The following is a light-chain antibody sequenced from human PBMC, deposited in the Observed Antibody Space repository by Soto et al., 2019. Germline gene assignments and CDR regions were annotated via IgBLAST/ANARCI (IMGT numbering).Light chain of an antibody. CDR1: NLGTKS. Sequence: SYELTQPPSVSVAPGQTARLTCGGNNLGTKSVHWYQQKPGQAPVLVVYDDSDRPSGIPERFSGSNSGNTATLTISRVEAGDEADYYCQVWDSSGDHPGVLFGGGTKLTVL. CDR2: DDS. V-gene: IGLV3-21*02. J-gene: IGLJ2*01. CDR3: QVWDSSGDHPGVL.